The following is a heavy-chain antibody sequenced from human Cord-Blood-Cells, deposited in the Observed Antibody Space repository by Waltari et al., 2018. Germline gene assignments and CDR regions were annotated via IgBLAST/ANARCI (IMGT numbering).Heavy chain of an antibody. J-gene: IGHJ3*02. V-gene: IGHV1-24*01. CDR2: FDPEDGET. Sequence: QVQLVQSGAEVKKPGASVKVSCKVSGYTLTELSMHWVRQAPGKGLEWMGGFDPEDGETIYAQKFQGRVTMTDDTSTDTAYMELSSLRSEDTAVYYCATAVEYCSSTSCYAFDIWGQGTMVTVSS. CDR1: GYTLTELS. CDR3: ATAVEYCSSTSCYAFDI. D-gene: IGHD2-2*01.